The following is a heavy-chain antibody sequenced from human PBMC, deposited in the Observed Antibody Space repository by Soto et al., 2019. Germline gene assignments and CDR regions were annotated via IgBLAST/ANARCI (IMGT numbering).Heavy chain of an antibody. V-gene: IGHV4-39*02. CDR1: GGSISSSSYY. CDR3: ARDGVGYYDSSGYSAYFQH. Sequence: SETLSLTCTVSGGSISSSSYYWGWIRQPPGKGLEWIGSIYYSGSTYYNPSLKSRVTISVDTSKNQFSLKLSSVTAADTAVYYCARDGVGYYDSSGYSAYFQHWGQGALVTVSS. D-gene: IGHD3-22*01. CDR2: IYYSGST. J-gene: IGHJ1*01.